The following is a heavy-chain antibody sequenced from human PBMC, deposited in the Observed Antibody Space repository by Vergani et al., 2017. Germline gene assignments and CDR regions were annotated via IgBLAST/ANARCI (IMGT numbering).Heavy chain of an antibody. J-gene: IGHJ3*02. D-gene: IGHD3-16*02. V-gene: IGHV3-11*01. Sequence: QVQLVESGGGLVKPGGSLRLSCAASGFTFSDYYMSWIRQAPGKGLEWVSYISSSGSTIYYADSVKGRFTISMDNAKNSLYLQMNSLRAEDTAVYYCARGAWAHRYSIVPPNAFDIWGQGTMVTVSS. CDR1: GFTFSDYY. CDR3: ARGAWAHRYSIVPPNAFDI. CDR2: ISSSGSTI.